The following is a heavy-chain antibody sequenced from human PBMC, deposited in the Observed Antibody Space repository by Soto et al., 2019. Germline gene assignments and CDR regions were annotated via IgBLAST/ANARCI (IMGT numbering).Heavy chain of an antibody. Sequence: QITLKESGPSPVKPTQTLTVTCTFSGFSLSNSGVGVAWIRQPPGKALEWLALIYGDNDKRYSPSLKTMLTITKDTSKNQVVPTMTNMDPLDPATYYCAHCTLHDYGDYDPGTSHVFDSWGQGPLVTVSS. J-gene: IGHJ4*02. D-gene: IGHD4-17*01. CDR2: IYGDNDK. V-gene: IGHV2-5*02. CDR3: AHCTLHDYGDYDPGTSHVFDS. CDR1: GFSLSNSGVG.